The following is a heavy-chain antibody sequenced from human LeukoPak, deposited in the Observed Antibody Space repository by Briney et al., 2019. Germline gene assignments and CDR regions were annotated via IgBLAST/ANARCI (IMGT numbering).Heavy chain of an antibody. D-gene: IGHD1-26*01. CDR3: AAYSGSYFAFDI. J-gene: IGHJ3*02. CDR1: GYTFTSYD. V-gene: IGHV1-8*01. Sequence: ASVKVSCKASGYTFTSYDINWERQATGQGLEWMGWMNPNSGKTGYAQKFQGRVTMTRNTSISTAYMELSSLRSEDTAVYYCAAYSGSYFAFDIWGQGTMVTVSS. CDR2: MNPNSGKT.